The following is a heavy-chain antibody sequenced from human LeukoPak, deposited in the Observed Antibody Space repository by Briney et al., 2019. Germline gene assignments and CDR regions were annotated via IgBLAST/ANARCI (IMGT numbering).Heavy chain of an antibody. V-gene: IGHV1-2*02. D-gene: IGHD2-2*02. CDR3: ARDSDCSSTSCYMVYYYYGMDV. CDR1: GYTFTGYY. J-gene: IGHJ6*02. CDR2: VNPNSGGT. Sequence: SVKVSCKASGYTFTGYYLHWVRQPPPQGLEWMGWVNPNSGGTNYAQKFQGRVTMTRDTSISTAYMELSRLRSDATAVYYCARDSDCSSTSCYMVYYYYGMDVWGQGTTVTVSS.